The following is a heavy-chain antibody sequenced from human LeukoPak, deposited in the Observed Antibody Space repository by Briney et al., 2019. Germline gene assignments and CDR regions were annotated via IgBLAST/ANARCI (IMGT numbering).Heavy chain of an antibody. CDR3: ARDQGSYDYIWGSYRRTLGDY. V-gene: IGHV1-18*01. D-gene: IGHD3-16*02. CDR2: IGAYNGNT. CDR1: GYTFTSYG. J-gene: IGHJ4*02. Sequence: ASVKVSCKASGYTFTSYGISWVRQAPGQGLEWMGWIGAYNGNTNYAQKLQGRVTMTTDTSTSTAYMELRSLRSDDTAVYYCARDQGSYDYIWGSYRRTLGDYWGQGTLVTVSS.